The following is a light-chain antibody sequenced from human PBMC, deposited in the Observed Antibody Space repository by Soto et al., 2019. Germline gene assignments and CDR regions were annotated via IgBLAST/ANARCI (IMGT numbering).Light chain of an antibody. CDR3: QQYNSYSIT. J-gene: IGKJ5*01. V-gene: IGKV1-5*03. Sequence: DIQMTQSPSTLSASVGDRVTITCRASQSISTWLAWYQQKPGKAPNLLIYKASSLQSGVPSRFSGSGSGTEFTLTISRLPPDDFATSYCQQYNSYSITFGQGTRLEIK. CDR1: QSISTW. CDR2: KAS.